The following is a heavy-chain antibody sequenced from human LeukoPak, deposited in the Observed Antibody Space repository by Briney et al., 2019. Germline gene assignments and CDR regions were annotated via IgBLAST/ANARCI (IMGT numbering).Heavy chain of an antibody. D-gene: IGHD6-25*01. V-gene: IGHV4-59*01. CDR3: ARAETLAAIYFDF. Sequence: SETLSLTCSVSGGSTSPYYWSWIRQPPGKGLEWIGYIFYSGVTTYNPSLKSRVSISLDSPKNQFFLRLTSVTAADTAMYYCARAETLAAIYFDFWGQGRLVTVSS. CDR2: IFYSGVT. CDR1: GGSTSPYY. J-gene: IGHJ4*02.